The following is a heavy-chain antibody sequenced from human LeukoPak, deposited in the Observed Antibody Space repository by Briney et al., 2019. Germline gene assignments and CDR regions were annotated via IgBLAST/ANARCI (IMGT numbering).Heavy chain of an antibody. J-gene: IGHJ4*02. D-gene: IGHD2-15*01. CDR3: ATFLGRECYDESCYSSSFDY. Sequence: ASVKVSCKASGYTFTDFGINWVRQAPGQGLEWMGWINTNTGNPTYAQGFTGQIVFSLDTSVSTAYLQISSLKAADTAVYYCATFLGRECYDESCYSSSFDYWGQGSLVTVSS. CDR1: GYTFTDFG. V-gene: IGHV7-4-1*02. CDR2: INTNTGNP.